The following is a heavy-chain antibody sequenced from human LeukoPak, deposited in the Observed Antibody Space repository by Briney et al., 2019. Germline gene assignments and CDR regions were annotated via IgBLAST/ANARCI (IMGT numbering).Heavy chain of an antibody. V-gene: IGHV3-23*01. CDR1: GFTFSSYA. D-gene: IGHD6-6*01. CDR3: AKDRSHFTAARAEEGSNGAFDY. Sequence: GGSLRLSCAASGFTFSSYAMSWVRQAPGKGLEWVSAISGSGGSTYYADSVKGRFTISRDNSKNTLYLQMNSLRAEDTAVYYCAKDRSHFTAARAEEGSNGAFDYWGQGTLVTVSS. J-gene: IGHJ4*02. CDR2: ISGSGGST.